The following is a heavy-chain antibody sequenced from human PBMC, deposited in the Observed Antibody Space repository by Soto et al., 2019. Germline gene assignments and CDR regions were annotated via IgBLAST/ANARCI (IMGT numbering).Heavy chain of an antibody. J-gene: IGHJ4*02. D-gene: IGHD3-10*01. CDR3: ARESATGDFDY. CDR2: IYYSGST. CDR1: GGSISSCGYY. V-gene: IGHV4-31*03. Sequence: PSETLSLTCTVSGGSISSCGYYWSWIRQHPGKGLEWIGYIYYSGSTYYNPSLKSRVTISVDTSKNQFSLKLSSVTAADTAVYYCARESATGDFDYWGQGTLVTVSS.